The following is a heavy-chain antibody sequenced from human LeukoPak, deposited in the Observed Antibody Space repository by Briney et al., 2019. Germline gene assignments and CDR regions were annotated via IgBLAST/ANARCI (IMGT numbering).Heavy chain of an antibody. CDR1: GLTFSSHA. CDR2: IVSNGGNT. J-gene: IGHJ4*02. V-gene: IGHV3-64*02. CDR3: ARGGYYAATDI. Sequence: PGGSLRLSCAASGLTFSSHAMHWVRPAPGKGLEYVSAIVSNGGNTYYADSVRGRFTISRDNSKDTVYLQMGSLRPEDTAVYYCARGGYYAATDIWGQGALVTVSS. D-gene: IGHD3-3*01.